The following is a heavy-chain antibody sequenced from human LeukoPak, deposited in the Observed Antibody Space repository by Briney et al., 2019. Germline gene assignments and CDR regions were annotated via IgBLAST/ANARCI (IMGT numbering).Heavy chain of an antibody. J-gene: IGHJ4*02. CDR2: VNPKSGNT. CDR1: GYTFTRYD. CDR3: ATAGARQWLVLLFDF. V-gene: IGHV1-8*03. Sequence: GASVKVSCKASGYTFTRYDINWVRQATGQGLEWMGWVNPKSGNTGHAQKFQGRVTITRDTSISTVYMELSSLRSEDTAVYYCATAGARQWLVLLFDFWGQGTLVTVSS. D-gene: IGHD6-19*01.